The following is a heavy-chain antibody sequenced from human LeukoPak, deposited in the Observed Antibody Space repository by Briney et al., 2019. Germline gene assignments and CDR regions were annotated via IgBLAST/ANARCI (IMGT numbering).Heavy chain of an antibody. J-gene: IGHJ6*03. CDR1: GYTFTGYY. Sequence: ASVKVSCKACGYTFTGYYMHWVRQAPGQGLEWMGWINPNSGGTNYAQKFQGRVTMTRDTSISTAYMELSRLRSDDTAVYYCAINRGGYSYGWSHDYYYYMDVWGKGTTVTVSS. CDR3: AINRGGYSYGWSHDYYYYMDV. V-gene: IGHV1-2*02. D-gene: IGHD5-18*01. CDR2: INPNSGGT.